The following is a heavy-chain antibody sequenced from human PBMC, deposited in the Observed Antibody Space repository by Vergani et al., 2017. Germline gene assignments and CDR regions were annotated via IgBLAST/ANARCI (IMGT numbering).Heavy chain of an antibody. D-gene: IGHD1/OR15-1a*01. CDR1: GYSFTSYW. V-gene: IGHV5-10-1*03. Sequence: EVQLVQSGAEVKKPGESLRISCKGSGYSFTSYWISWVRQMPGKGLEWMGRIDPSDSYTNYSPSFQGHVTISADKSISTAYLQWSSLKASDIAMYYCARRNNWNKNPDYWGQGTLVTVSS. CDR2: IDPSDSYT. J-gene: IGHJ4*02. CDR3: ARRNNWNKNPDY.